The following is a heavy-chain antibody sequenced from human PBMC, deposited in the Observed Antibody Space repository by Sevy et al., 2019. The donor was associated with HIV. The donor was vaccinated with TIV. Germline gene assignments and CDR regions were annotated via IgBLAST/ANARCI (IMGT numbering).Heavy chain of an antibody. CDR2: ISDGGGTT. Sequence: GGSLRLSCAASGFTFRNYVMNWVRQPPGKGLEWVSVISDGGGTTYYADSVKGRFTISRDDPKSTLYLQMNSLRVEDTAVYFCAKRVAGALAALDIWGQGAMVTVSS. CDR3: AKRVAGALAALDI. J-gene: IGHJ3*02. D-gene: IGHD3-10*01. V-gene: IGHV3-23*01. CDR1: GFTFRNYV.